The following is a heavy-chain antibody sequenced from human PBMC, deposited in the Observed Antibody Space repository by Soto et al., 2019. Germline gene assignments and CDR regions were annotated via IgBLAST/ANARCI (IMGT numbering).Heavy chain of an antibody. CDR1: GFTFSSFT. Sequence: EVQLVESGGGLVKPGGSLRLSCAASGFTFSSFTMNWVRQAPGKGLEWVSSIDTSSTYMYYADSVTGRFTISSDNAKKSVSLQIHSLRAEDTAVYYCAKGTGSYSWNVGLMDLWSQGTAVTVSS. D-gene: IGHD1-20*01. CDR3: AKGTGSYSWNVGLMDL. V-gene: IGHV3-21*02. J-gene: IGHJ6*02. CDR2: IDTSSTYM.